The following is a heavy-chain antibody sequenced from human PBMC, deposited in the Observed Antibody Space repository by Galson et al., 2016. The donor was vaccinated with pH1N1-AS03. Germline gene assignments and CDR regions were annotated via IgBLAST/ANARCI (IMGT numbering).Heavy chain of an antibody. CDR3: ARGGLSGGYIDS. V-gene: IGHV1-69*13. J-gene: IGHJ4*02. CDR2: IIALVGST. Sequence: SVKVSCKAPGDTLSSYTVNWVRQAPGQGLEWMGGIIALVGSTSSAPKSHGRVAMTADDSTNTAYMELASLTSEDTAVYYCARGGLSGGYIDSWGPGTLVTVSS. CDR1: GDTLSSYT. D-gene: IGHD3-10*01.